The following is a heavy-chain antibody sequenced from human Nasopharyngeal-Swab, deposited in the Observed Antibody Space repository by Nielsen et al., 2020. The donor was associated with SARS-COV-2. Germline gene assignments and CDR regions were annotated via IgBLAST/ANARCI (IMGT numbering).Heavy chain of an antibody. CDR2: ISVVDGNT. D-gene: IGHD6-19*01. CDR1: GYTFVNYG. J-gene: IGHJ4*02. Sequence: ASVKVSCKASGYTFVNYGISWVRQAPGQGLEWMGWISVVDGNTYYAHYLQDRLTMTRDTSTSTVYLELSSLTSEDTAVYYFASSPYSSCWYYFDYWGQGTLVTVAS. CDR3: ASSPYSSCWYYFDY. V-gene: IGHV1-18*04.